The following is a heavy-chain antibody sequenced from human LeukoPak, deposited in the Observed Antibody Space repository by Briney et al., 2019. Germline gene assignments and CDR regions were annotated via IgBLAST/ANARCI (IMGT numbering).Heavy chain of an antibody. CDR3: ARDRSGPFDY. CDR2: IYSGGST. V-gene: IGHV3-53*01. J-gene: IGHJ4*02. D-gene: IGHD2-15*01. CDR1: GFTVSSNY. Sequence: GGSLRLFCAASGFTVSSNYMSWVRQAPGKGLEWVSVIYSGGSTYYAGSVKGRFTISRDNSKNTLYLQMNSLRAEDTAVYYCARDRSGPFDYWGQGTLVTVSS.